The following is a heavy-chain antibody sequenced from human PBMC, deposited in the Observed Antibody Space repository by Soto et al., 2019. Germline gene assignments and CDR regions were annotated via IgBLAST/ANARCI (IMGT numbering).Heavy chain of an antibody. V-gene: IGHV3-33*01. CDR1: GFTFSSYG. Sequence: GSLRLSCAASGFTFSSYGMHWVRQAPGKGLEWVAVIWYDGSNKYYADSVKGRFTISRDNSKNTLYLQMSSLRAEDTAVYYCARDTNSGYYYYGMDVWGQGTTVTVSS. D-gene: IGHD1-7*01. CDR2: IWYDGSNK. J-gene: IGHJ6*02. CDR3: ARDTNSGYYYYGMDV.